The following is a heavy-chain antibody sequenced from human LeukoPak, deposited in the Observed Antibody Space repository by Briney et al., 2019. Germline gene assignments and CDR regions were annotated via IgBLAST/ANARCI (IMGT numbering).Heavy chain of an antibody. CDR3: ARDQGSTVTYGMDV. Sequence: SVKVSCKASGGTFSSYAISWVRQAPGQGLEWMGGINPIFGTANYAQKFQGRVTITADESTSTAYMELSSLRSEDTAVYYGARDQGSTVTYGMDVWGKGTTVTVSS. CDR1: GGTFSSYA. J-gene: IGHJ6*04. CDR2: INPIFGTA. D-gene: IGHD4-17*01. V-gene: IGHV1-69*13.